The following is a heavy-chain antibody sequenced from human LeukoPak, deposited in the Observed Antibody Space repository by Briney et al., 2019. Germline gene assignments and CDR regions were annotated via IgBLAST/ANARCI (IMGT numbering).Heavy chain of an antibody. D-gene: IGHD3-16*01. Sequence: ASVTVSCKASGYTFTSYYMHWVRQAPGQGLEWMGIINPSGGSTSYTQKFQGRVTMTRDMSTSTVYMELSSLRSEDTAVYYCARDLSRRYYYYYMDVWGKGTTVTVSS. J-gene: IGHJ6*03. CDR2: INPSGGST. CDR3: ARDLSRRYYYYYMDV. V-gene: IGHV1-46*01. CDR1: GYTFTSYY.